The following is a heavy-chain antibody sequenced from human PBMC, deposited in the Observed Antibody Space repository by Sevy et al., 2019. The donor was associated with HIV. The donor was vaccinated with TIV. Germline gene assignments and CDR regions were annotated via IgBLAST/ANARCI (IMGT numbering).Heavy chain of an antibody. CDR2: IKEDGSDK. CDR1: GFNFRNYW. J-gene: IGHJ4*02. Sequence: GGSLRLSCVASGFNFRNYWMSWVRQAPGKGLEWVGNIKEDGSDKYYVDSVRGRFTISRDNARNSLYLQMNSLRVEDTAFYYCGGRYSGSSGNFDYWGQGTLVTVSS. CDR3: GGRYSGSSGNFDY. D-gene: IGHD6-6*01. V-gene: IGHV3-7*01.